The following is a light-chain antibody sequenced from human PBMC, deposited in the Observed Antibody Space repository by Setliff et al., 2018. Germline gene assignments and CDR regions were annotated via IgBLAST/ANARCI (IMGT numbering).Light chain of an antibody. CDR3: SSNTNSDTLFV. V-gene: IGLV2-14*01. CDR1: SSDVASYNY. CDR2: DVS. J-gene: IGLJ2*01. Sequence: QSALAQSASVSGSPGQSITISCTGTSSDVASYNYVSWYQQYPGKAPQLLIYDVSMRPSGVSDRFSGSKSGNTASLTISGLQPEDEADYYCSSNTNSDTLFVFGGGTKVTVL.